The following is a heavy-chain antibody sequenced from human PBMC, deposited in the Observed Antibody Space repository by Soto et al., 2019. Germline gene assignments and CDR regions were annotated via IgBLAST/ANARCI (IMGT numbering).Heavy chain of an antibody. Sequence: GGSLRLSCAASGFTFSGYYMSWIRQAPGKGLEWVSYISSSSVYTNYADSVRGRFTISRDNAKNSLYLQMNSLRAEDTGVYYCARDAPDGSSSTAYYYYGMDVWGRGTTVTVSS. J-gene: IGHJ6*02. V-gene: IGHV3-11*06. CDR3: ARDAPDGSSSTAYYYYGMDV. D-gene: IGHD6-6*01. CDR2: ISSSSVYT. CDR1: GFTFSGYY.